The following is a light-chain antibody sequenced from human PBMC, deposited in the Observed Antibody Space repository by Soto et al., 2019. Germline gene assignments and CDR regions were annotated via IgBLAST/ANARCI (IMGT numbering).Light chain of an antibody. V-gene: IGKV3-20*01. J-gene: IGKJ1*01. CDR1: QNISNY. Sequence: IVLTQSPATLSXXPXXXXXLXXRASQNISNYLIWYQQKPGQAPRLLIYDVSNRAAGIPDRFSGSGSGTDFTLTISRLEPEDFAVYYCQQYGSSGTFGQGTKVDIK. CDR3: QQYGSSGT. CDR2: DVS.